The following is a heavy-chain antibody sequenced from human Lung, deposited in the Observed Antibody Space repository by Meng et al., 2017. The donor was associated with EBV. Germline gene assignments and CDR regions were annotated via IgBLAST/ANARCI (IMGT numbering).Heavy chain of an antibody. J-gene: IGHJ4*02. D-gene: IGHD4-17*01. CDR2: IYYSGST. CDR1: GGYISSGGHY. CDR3: ARGPTTYFDY. Sequence: QLQAQEPRPALVKPSETLALTCTVSGGYISSGGHYWSWNRQHPGKGLEWIGYIYYSGSTYYNPSLKSLVSISVDTSNNQFSLKLSSVTAADTAVYYCARGPTTYFDYWGQGTLVTVSS. V-gene: IGHV4-31*01.